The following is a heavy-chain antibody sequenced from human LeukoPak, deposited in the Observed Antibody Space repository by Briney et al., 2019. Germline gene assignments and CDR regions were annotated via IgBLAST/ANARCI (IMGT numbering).Heavy chain of an antibody. CDR3: ATTEVTRGDINY. J-gene: IGHJ4*02. D-gene: IGHD4-11*01. Sequence: GGSLRLSCAASGFIFDNFAMHWVRQAPGKGLEWVSGVSWNSGSIGYGDSVKGRFTVSRDNAKNSLYLQMNSLRPEDTALYYCATTEVTRGDINYWGQGTLVTVSS. CDR1: GFIFDNFA. V-gene: IGHV3-9*01. CDR2: VSWNSGSI.